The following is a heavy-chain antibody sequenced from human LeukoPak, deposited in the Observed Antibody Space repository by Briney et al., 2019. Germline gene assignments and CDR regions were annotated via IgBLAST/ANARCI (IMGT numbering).Heavy chain of an antibody. V-gene: IGHV4-59*01. Sequence: SETLSLTCTVSGGSNSSYYWSWIRQPPGKGLEWIGYIYYSGSTNYNPSLKSRVTISVDTSKNQFSLKLSSVTAADTAVYYCARGGDGYNPVDYWGQGTLVTVSS. J-gene: IGHJ4*02. CDR1: GGSNSSYY. CDR3: ARGGDGYNPVDY. CDR2: IYYSGST. D-gene: IGHD5-24*01.